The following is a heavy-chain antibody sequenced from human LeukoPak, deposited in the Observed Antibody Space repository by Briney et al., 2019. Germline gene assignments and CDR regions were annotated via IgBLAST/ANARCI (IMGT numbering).Heavy chain of an antibody. V-gene: IGHV3-53*01. J-gene: IGHJ5*02. CDR1: GFTVSSNY. CDR3: ARAGNYGSGSYTPGWFDP. CDR2: IYSGGST. D-gene: IGHD3-10*01. Sequence: GGSLRLSCAASGFTVSSNYMSWVRQAPGKGLEWVSVIYSGGSTYYADSVKDRFTISRDNSKNTLYLQMNSLRAEDTAVYYCARAGNYGSGSYTPGWFDPWGQGTLVTVSS.